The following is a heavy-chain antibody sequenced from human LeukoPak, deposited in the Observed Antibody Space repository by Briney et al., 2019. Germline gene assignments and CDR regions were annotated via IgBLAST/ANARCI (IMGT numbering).Heavy chain of an antibody. V-gene: IGHV3-33*01. CDR3: ARDQELYFSYGDY. Sequence: AKSLTLAWAASGFSFSNYCMHWVRQPPGKGLEWLAAIFYDGSKQHYADTVKGRFITSRDHSKNTVYLQVNSLTAQDTSVYYCARDQELYFSYGDYWGLGTLATVSS. J-gene: IGHJ4*02. D-gene: IGHD2/OR15-2a*01. CDR1: GFSFSNYC. CDR2: IFYDGSKQ.